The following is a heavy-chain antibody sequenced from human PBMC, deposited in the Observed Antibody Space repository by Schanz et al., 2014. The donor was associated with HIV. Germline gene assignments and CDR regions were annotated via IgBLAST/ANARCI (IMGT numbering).Heavy chain of an antibody. J-gene: IGHJ3*01. D-gene: IGHD3-10*01. CDR2: ISNDGRNK. V-gene: IGHV3-30*13. CDR1: GITFSRYG. CDR3: ARDRGRVPTPDAFDV. Sequence: QGQLVQSGGGVVPPGRSLINSWAASGITFSRYGMHWVRQAPGKGLEWGAVISNDGRNKYYTESLKGRFTVSRDNSKNRLYLQMNSLRSEDTAIYYCARDRGRVPTPDAFDVWGQGTVVTVSS.